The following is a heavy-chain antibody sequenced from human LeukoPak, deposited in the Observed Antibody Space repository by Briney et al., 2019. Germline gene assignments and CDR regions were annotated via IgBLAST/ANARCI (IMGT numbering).Heavy chain of an antibody. CDR2: ISYDGSNK. D-gene: IGHD3-3*01. CDR3: AKNGGVGYLDY. V-gene: IGHV3-30*18. Sequence: QPGRSLRLSCAASGFTFSSYGMHWVRQAPGKGLEWVAVISYDGSNKYYADSVKGRFTISRDNSKNTLYLQMNSLRAEDTAVYYCAKNGGVGYLDYWGQGTLVTVSS. CDR1: GFTFSSYG. J-gene: IGHJ4*02.